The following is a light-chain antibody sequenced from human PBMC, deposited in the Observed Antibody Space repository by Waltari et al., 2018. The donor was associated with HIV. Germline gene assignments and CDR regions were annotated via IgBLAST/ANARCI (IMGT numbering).Light chain of an antibody. V-gene: IGLV2-8*01. CDR1: SSDVGGYNY. Sequence: QSALTQPPSASGSLGQSVTISCTGTSSDVGGYNYVSWHQQHPGRAPNVMIYEVTSRPLGVPYLVSGSKSGNTASRAVSGVEAEDGADYYCISYGGSKNLVFGGGTKLTVL. CDR2: EVT. J-gene: IGLJ2*01. CDR3: ISYGGSKNLV.